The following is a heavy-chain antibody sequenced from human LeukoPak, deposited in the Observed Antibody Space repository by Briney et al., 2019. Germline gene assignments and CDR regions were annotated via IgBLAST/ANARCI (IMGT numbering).Heavy chain of an antibody. Sequence: GGSLRLSCAASGFTVSSNYMSWVRQAPGKGLEWVSAISGSGGSTYYADSVKGRFTISRDNSKNTLYLQMNSLRAEDTAVYYCAKGLTVYYFDYWGQGTLVTVSS. D-gene: IGHD1-14*01. CDR2: ISGSGGST. V-gene: IGHV3-23*01. J-gene: IGHJ4*02. CDR1: GFTVSSNY. CDR3: AKGLTVYYFDY.